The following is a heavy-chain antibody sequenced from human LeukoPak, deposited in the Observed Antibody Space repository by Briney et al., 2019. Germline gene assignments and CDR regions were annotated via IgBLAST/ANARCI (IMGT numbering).Heavy chain of an antibody. CDR2: ISSSSSYI. CDR1: GFTFSSYS. J-gene: IGHJ4*02. Sequence: PGGSLRLSCAASGFTFSSYSMSWVRQAPGKGLEWVSSISSSSSYIYYADSVKGRFTISRDNAKNSLYLQMNSLRAEDTAVYYCARDPYGGNKRYFDYWGQGTLVTVSS. V-gene: IGHV3-21*01. D-gene: IGHD4-23*01. CDR3: ARDPYGGNKRYFDY.